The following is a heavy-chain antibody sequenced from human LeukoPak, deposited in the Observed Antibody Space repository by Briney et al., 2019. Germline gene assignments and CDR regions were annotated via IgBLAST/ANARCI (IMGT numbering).Heavy chain of an antibody. CDR3: ARVGVDTAMDYWYFDL. CDR1: GGSISSSNW. CDR2: IYHSGST. Sequence: SGTLSLTCAVSGGSISSSNWWSWLRQPPGKGLEWGGEIYHSGSTNYNPSLTRRVTISVDKSKNQFSLKLSSVTAADTAVYYCARVGVDTAMDYWYFDLWGRGTLVTVSS. V-gene: IGHV4-4*02. D-gene: IGHD5-18*01. J-gene: IGHJ2*01.